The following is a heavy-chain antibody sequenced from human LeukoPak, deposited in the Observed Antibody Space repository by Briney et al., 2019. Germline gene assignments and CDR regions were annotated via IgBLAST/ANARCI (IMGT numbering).Heavy chain of an antibody. CDR3: ARDGDTVLTRGYYYYMDV. CDR1: GFTFSSYT. D-gene: IGHD4-23*01. V-gene: IGHV3-21*01. J-gene: IGHJ6*03. CDR2: ITSSSSYI. Sequence: PGGSLRLSCAASGFTFSSYTMNWVRQAPGKGPEWVSSITSSSSYIYYADSVKGRFTISRDNARNSLYLQMNSLRAEDTALYYCARDGDTVLTRGYYYYMDVWGQGTLVTVSS.